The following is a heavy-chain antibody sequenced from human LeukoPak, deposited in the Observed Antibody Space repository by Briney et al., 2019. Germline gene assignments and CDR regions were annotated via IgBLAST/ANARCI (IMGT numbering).Heavy chain of an antibody. Sequence: SETLSLTCTVSGGSISSYYWSWIRQPPGKGLEWIGYIYYSGSINYNPSLKSRVTISVDTSKNQFSLKLSSVTAADTAVYYCARTTAAGTYYFDYWGQGTLVTVSS. CDR2: IYYSGSI. CDR3: ARTTAAGTYYFDY. CDR1: GGSISSYY. V-gene: IGHV4-59*01. D-gene: IGHD6-13*01. J-gene: IGHJ4*02.